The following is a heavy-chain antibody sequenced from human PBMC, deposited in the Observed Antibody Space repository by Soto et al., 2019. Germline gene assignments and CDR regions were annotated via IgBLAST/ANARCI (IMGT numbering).Heavy chain of an antibody. V-gene: IGHV4-30-2*01. J-gene: IGHJ4*02. CDR1: GGSISSGGYF. CDR3: AAGGGLPRYY. CDR2: IYHSGST. Sequence: SETLSLTCAVSGGSISSGGYFWSWIRQPPGKGLEWIGYIYHSGSTYYNPSFKSRVTISIDRSKNQFSLKLSSVTAADTAVYYCAAGGGLPRYYWGQGTLVTVPQ. D-gene: IGHD5-12*01.